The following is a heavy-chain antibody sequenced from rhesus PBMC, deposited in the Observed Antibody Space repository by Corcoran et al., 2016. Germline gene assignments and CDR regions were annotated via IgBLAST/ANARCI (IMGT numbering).Heavy chain of an antibody. J-gene: IGHJ4*01. CDR2: IIGGGGSH. D-gene: IGHD6-25*01. Sequence: EVQLVETGGGLVQPGGSLKLSCAAAGFTFSSYGMSWVHLAPGKVLEWVSAIIGGGGSHNSAYSVKGLFTISRDNSKNTLSLKMNSLRAEDTAVYYCAKVGYSGSWGDWGQGVLVTVSS. CDR1: GFTFSSYG. V-gene: IGHV3S5*01. CDR3: AKVGYSGSWGD.